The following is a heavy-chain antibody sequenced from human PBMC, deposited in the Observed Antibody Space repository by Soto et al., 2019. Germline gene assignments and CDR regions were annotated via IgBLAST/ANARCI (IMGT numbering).Heavy chain of an antibody. Sequence: SETLSVTCTVSGGSISSVYWTWIRQPPGKGLEWIGDIYYSGSTNYNPSLKSRDTISVDTSKNQISLELRAVAAADTAVYDCARDMPAARTRGGGDDSYYCGMDGWGQGTTVTVSS. CDR1: GGSISSVY. CDR3: ARDMPAARTRGGGDDSYYCGMDG. J-gene: IGHJ6*02. D-gene: IGHD2-2*01. CDR2: IYYSGST. V-gene: IGHV4-59*01.